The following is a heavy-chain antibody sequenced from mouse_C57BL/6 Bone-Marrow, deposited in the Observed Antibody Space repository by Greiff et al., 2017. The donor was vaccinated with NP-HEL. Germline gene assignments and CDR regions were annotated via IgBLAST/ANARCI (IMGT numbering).Heavy chain of an antibody. CDR1: GYTFTDYE. CDR2: IDPETGGT. Sequence: QVHVKQSGAELVRPGASVTLSCKASGYTFTDYEMHWVKQTPVHGLEWIGAIDPETGGTAYNQKFKGKAILTADKSSSTAYMELRSLTSEDSAVYYCTRWDYYGRRYFDYWGQGTTLTVSS. D-gene: IGHD1-1*01. V-gene: IGHV1-15*01. J-gene: IGHJ2*01. CDR3: TRWDYYGRRYFDY.